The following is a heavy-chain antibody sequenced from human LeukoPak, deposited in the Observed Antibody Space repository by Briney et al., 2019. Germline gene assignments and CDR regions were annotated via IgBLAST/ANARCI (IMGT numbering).Heavy chain of an antibody. CDR3: ARVGSWELQRVFDS. CDR1: GFTFSIYW. J-gene: IGHJ4*02. Sequence: PGGSLRLSCVSSGFTFSIYWMTWVRQVPGKGLEWVANIRQGGNENYYADSVEGRFTISRDNAKNSLFLQMDSLRVEDTAVYYCARVGSWELQRVFDSWGQGTLVTVSS. V-gene: IGHV3-7*01. D-gene: IGHD1-26*01. CDR2: IRQGGNEN.